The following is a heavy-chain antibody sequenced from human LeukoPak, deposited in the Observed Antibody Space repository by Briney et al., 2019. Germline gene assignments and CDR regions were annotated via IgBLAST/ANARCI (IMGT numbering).Heavy chain of an antibody. Sequence: SETLSLTCTVSGGSISSGGYYWSWIRQHPGEGLEWIGYIYYSGSTYYNPSLKSRVTISVDTSKNQFSLKLSSVTAADTAFYYQAKDGIRYFDWLLEGTYYFDYWGQGTLVTVSS. V-gene: IGHV4-31*03. J-gene: IGHJ4*02. CDR2: IYYSGST. CDR3: AKDGIRYFDWLLEGTYYFDY. CDR1: GGSISSGGYY. D-gene: IGHD3-9*01.